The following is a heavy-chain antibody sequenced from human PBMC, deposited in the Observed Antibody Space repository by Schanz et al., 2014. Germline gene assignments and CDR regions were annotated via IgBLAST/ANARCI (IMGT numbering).Heavy chain of an antibody. CDR2: ISGTTTYT. J-gene: IGHJ4*01. Sequence: QVQLMESGGGLVKPGGSLRLSCAASGFTFRDYYMSWIRQAPGKGLEWVSYISGTTTYTNYADSVKGRFTISRDNAKNSLYLQMNSLRAEDTAVDYCAREQIMAAAGLVDYWGHGTLVTVSS. CDR3: AREQIMAAAGLVDY. V-gene: IGHV3-11*05. D-gene: IGHD6-13*01. CDR1: GFTFRDYY.